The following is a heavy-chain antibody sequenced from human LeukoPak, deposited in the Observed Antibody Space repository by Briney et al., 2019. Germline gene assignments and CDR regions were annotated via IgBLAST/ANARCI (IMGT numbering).Heavy chain of an antibody. D-gene: IGHD3-10*01. CDR1: GFTFSSYG. CDR2: IWYDGSNK. CDR3: ARAYFYGSGSYSAFDY. V-gene: IGHV3-33*01. J-gene: IGHJ4*02. Sequence: PGGSLRLSCAASGFTFSSYGMHWVRQAPGKGLEWVAVIWYDGSNKYYADSVKGRFTISRDNSKNTLYLQMNSLRAEDTAVYYCARAYFYGSGSYSAFDYWGQGTLVTVSS.